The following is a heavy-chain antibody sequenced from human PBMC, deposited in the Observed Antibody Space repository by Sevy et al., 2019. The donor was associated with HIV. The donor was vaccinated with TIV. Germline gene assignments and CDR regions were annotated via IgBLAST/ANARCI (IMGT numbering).Heavy chain of an antibody. V-gene: IGHV1-2*02. D-gene: IGHD4-4*01. CDR2: INSNSGAI. CDR3: ATEYSYDY. Sequence: ASVKVSCKASGHTFSDYYIQWVPQAPGQGLEWMGWINSNSGAISYAQKFQGRVTMTSDTSISTVYMELSRLRSDDTAVYYCATEYSYDYWGQGTLVTVSS. CDR1: GHTFSDYY. J-gene: IGHJ4*02.